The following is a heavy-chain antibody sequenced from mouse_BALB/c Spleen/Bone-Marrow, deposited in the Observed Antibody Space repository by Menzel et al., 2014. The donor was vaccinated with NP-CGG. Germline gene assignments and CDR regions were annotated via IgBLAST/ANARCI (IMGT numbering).Heavy chain of an antibody. Sequence: EVMLVESGGGLVQPGGSLKLSRAASGFDFSSYWMSWVRQAPGKGLEWLGEINPDSSTINYTPSLRGKFIISRDNAKNTLYLQMSKVRSEDTALYYCARQGYYGRSDYWGQGTTLTVSS. CDR2: INPDSSTI. CDR1: GFDFSSYW. D-gene: IGHD1-1*01. J-gene: IGHJ2*01. V-gene: IGHV4-1*02. CDR3: ARQGYYGRSDY.